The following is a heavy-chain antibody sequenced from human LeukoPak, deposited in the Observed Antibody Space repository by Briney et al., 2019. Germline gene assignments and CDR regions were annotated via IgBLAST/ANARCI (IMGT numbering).Heavy chain of an antibody. Sequence: GGSLRLSCAASGFTFSSYWMSWVRQAPGKGLEWVANIKQDGSEKYYVDSVKGRFTVSRDNSRDTLDLQMNSLRAEDTAVYYCARAVGYDYVWGSYDYWGQGTLVTVSS. V-gene: IGHV3-7*01. D-gene: IGHD3-16*01. J-gene: IGHJ4*02. CDR3: ARAVGYDYVWGSYDY. CDR1: GFTFSSYW. CDR2: IKQDGSEK.